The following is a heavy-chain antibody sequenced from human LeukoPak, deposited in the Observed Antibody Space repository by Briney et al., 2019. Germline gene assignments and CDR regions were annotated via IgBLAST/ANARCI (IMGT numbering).Heavy chain of an antibody. CDR3: AREANYYGSGSYFEGTFDY. D-gene: IGHD3-10*01. CDR1: GGSISTYY. Sequence: SETLSLTCTVSGGSISTYYWSWIRQPPGKRLEWIGYIFHSGSTNYNPSLKSRVTISVDTSKNEFSLKLTSVTAADTAVYYCAREANYYGSGSYFEGTFDYWGQGSLVTVSS. CDR2: IFHSGST. J-gene: IGHJ4*02. V-gene: IGHV4-59*01.